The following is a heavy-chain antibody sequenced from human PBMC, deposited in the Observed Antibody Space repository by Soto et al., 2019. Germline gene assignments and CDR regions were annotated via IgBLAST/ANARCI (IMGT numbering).Heavy chain of an antibody. CDR2: IIPIFGTA. D-gene: IGHD5-12*01. J-gene: IGHJ3*02. V-gene: IGHV1-69*13. Sequence: AAVKVSCKASGGTFSSYAISWVRQAPGQGLEWMGGIIPIFGTANYAQKFQGRVTITADESTSTAYMELSSLRSEDTAVYYCARVRYDLVATDDHQGPFAIRGQG. CDR1: GGTFSSYA. CDR3: ARVRYDLVATDDHQGPFAI.